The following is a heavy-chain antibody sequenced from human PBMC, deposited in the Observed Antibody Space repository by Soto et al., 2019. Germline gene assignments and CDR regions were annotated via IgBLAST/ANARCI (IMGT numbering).Heavy chain of an antibody. D-gene: IGHD1-26*01. J-gene: IGHJ4*02. Sequence: PGGSLRLSCAASGFTFSSYGMHWVRQAPGKGLEWVAVISYDGSNKYYADSVKGRFTISRDNSKNTLYLQMNSLRAEDTAVYYCARGAHHTASYYPSYFDYWGKGTLVTVSS. CDR1: GFTFSSYG. CDR2: ISYDGSNK. V-gene: IGHV3-30*03. CDR3: ARGAHHTASYYPSYFDY.